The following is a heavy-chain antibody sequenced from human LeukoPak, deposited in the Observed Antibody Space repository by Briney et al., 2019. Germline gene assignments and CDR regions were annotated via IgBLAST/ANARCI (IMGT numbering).Heavy chain of an antibody. CDR1: GGSFSGYY. CDR3: ARDRGSRDAFDI. CDR2: INHSGST. V-gene: IGHV4-34*01. J-gene: IGHJ3*02. D-gene: IGHD6-19*01. Sequence: PSETLSLTCAVYGGSFSGYYWSWIRQPPGKGLEWIGEINHSGSTNYNPSLKSRVTISVDTSENQFSLKLSSVTAADTAVYYCARDRGSRDAFDIWGQGTMVTVSS.